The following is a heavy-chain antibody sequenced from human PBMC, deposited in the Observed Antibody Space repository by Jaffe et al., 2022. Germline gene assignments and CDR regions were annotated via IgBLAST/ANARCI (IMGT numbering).Heavy chain of an antibody. CDR1: GDSVSSGSYY. D-gene: IGHD5-12*01. CDR3: ARGAYRGYGLNFDY. Sequence: QVQLQESGPGLVKPSETLSLTCTVSGDSVSSGSYYWSWIRQPPGKGLEWIGYIYYSGNTHYNPSLKSRVTISVDTSKNQFSLKLTSVTTADTAIYYCARGAYRGYGLNFDYWGQGTLVTVSS. CDR2: IYYSGNT. J-gene: IGHJ4*02. V-gene: IGHV4-61*01.